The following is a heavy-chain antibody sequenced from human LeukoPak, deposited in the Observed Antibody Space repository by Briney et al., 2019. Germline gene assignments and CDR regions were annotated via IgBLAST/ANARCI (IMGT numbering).Heavy chain of an antibody. CDR2: ISSSSSYI. Sequence: GGSLRLSCAASGFTFSSYSMNWVRQAPGKGLEWVSSISSSSSYIYYADSVKGRFTISRDNAKNSLYLQMNSLRAEDTAVYYCARDFRYDYVWGSSDYWGQGTLVTVSS. D-gene: IGHD3-16*01. CDR1: GFTFSSYS. J-gene: IGHJ4*02. CDR3: ARDFRYDYVWGSSDY. V-gene: IGHV3-21*01.